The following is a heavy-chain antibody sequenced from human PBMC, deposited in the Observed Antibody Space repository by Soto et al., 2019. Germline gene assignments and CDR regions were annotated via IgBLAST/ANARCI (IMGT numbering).Heavy chain of an antibody. Sequence: QVQLQESGPGLVKPSQTLSLTCTVSGGSISSGGYYWSWIRQHPGKGLEWIGYIYYSGSTYYNPLPTSRVTISVDXPKXQXPLKLSSVTAADTAVYYCARTPFMVTLDYYYYGMDVWGQGTTVTVSS. D-gene: IGHD5-18*01. J-gene: IGHJ6*02. CDR3: ARTPFMVTLDYYYYGMDV. CDR2: IYYSGST. CDR1: GGSISSGGYY. V-gene: IGHV4-31*03.